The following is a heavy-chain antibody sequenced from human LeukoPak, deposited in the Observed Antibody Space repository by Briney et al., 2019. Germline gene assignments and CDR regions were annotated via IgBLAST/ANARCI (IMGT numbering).Heavy chain of an antibody. CDR3: ARLAMVRGVIKYYYYYYYMDV. CDR1: GFTFSDYY. V-gene: IGHV3-11*04. D-gene: IGHD3-10*01. J-gene: IGHJ6*03. CDR2: ISSSGSTI. Sequence: GGSLRLSCAASGFTFSDYYMSWIRQAPGKGLEWVSYISSSGSTIYYADSVKGRFTISRDNAKNSLYLQMNSLRAEDTAVYYCARLAMVRGVIKYYYYYYYMDVWGKGTTVTISS.